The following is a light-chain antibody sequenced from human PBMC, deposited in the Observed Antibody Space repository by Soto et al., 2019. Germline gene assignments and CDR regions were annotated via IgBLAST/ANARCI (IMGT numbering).Light chain of an antibody. CDR2: GAS. J-gene: IGKJ1*01. CDR3: QQYNNWPPWT. V-gene: IGKV3-15*01. CDR1: QSVSSN. Sequence: EIVMTQSPATLSVSPGERATLSCRASQSVSSNLAWYQQKPGQAPRLLIYGASTRANGIPARFSGSGSGTEFTLTISSLQSEDFAVYYCQQYNNWPPWTFGQGTQVDIK.